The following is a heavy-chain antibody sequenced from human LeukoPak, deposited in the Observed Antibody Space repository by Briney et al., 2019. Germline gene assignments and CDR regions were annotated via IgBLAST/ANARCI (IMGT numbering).Heavy chain of an antibody. D-gene: IGHD2-15*01. Sequence: PGGSLRLSCAASGFTFSNYWMSWIRQAPGKGLEWAAHISENGRDKYYVDSVKGRFTISRDNAKNSLYLQMNSLRVEDTAVYYCVRGSVVAATLDYWGQGTLVTVSS. V-gene: IGHV3-7*01. CDR1: GFTFSNYW. J-gene: IGHJ4*02. CDR2: ISENGRDK. CDR3: VRGSVVAATLDY.